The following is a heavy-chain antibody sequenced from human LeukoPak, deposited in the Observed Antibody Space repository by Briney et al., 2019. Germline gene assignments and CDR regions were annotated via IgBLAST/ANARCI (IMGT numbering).Heavy chain of an antibody. V-gene: IGHV3-66*01. Sequence: AGYLRLSCAASGFTVSSIYMRWVRQAPGKGLEWVSIISSAGTTYYADSVKGRFTISRDNSKNTVYLQVNSLRDEDAAVYYCARDLEAANTYYFDYWGQGTMVTVSS. D-gene: IGHD6-13*01. CDR1: GFTVSSIY. J-gene: IGHJ4*02. CDR3: ARDLEAANTYYFDY. CDR2: ISSAGTT.